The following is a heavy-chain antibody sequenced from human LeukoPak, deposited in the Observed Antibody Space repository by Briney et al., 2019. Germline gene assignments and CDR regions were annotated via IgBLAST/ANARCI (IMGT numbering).Heavy chain of an antibody. CDR2: INHSGST. V-gene: IGHV4-34*01. J-gene: IGHJ4*02. D-gene: IGHD5-24*01. Sequence: PSETLSLTCAVYGGSFSGYYWSWIRQPPGKGLEWIGKINHSGSTNYNPSLKSRVTISVDTSKNQFSLKLSSVTAADTAVYYCARLAGIPRVTTIRGFDYWGQGTLVTVSS. CDR1: GGSFSGYY. CDR3: ARLAGIPRVTTIRGFDY.